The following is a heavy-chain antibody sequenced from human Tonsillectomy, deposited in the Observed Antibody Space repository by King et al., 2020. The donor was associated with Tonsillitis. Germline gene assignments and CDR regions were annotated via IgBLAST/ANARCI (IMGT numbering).Heavy chain of an antibody. J-gene: IGHJ4*02. V-gene: IGHV1-18*01. CDR1: GYSFTSYG. CDR3: ASLAAGLDGYSSGCWDY. CDR2: ISAYHVNT. D-gene: IGHD6-19*01. Sequence: VQLVESGTEVKKPGASVKVSCKASGYSFTSYGISWVRQAPGQGLEWMGWISAYHVNTNYAQKLQGRVTMTTDISTSTAYMALRSRPSDDTAVYYCASLAAGLDGYSSGCWDYWGQGTLVTVSS.